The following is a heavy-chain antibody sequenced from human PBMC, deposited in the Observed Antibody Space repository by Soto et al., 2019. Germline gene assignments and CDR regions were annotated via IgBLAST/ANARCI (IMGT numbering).Heavy chain of an antibody. CDR2: ISYSGST. V-gene: IGHV4-39*01. D-gene: IGHD2-15*01. CDR1: GGSISSSSYY. J-gene: IGHJ4*01. CDR3: ASRSLYCSGGKDPQDD. Sequence: PSETLSLTCTVSGGSISSSSYYWGWIRQPPGKGLEWIGSISYSGSTYYNPSLKSRVTISVDMSQNQFSLKLSSVTAADTAVYYCASRSLYCSGGKDPQDDWGQGTLDTVSS.